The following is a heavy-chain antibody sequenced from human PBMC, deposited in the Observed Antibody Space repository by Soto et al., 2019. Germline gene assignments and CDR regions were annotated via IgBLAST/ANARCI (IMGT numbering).Heavy chain of an antibody. D-gene: IGHD2-2*01. J-gene: IGHJ3*02. V-gene: IGHV4-59*08. CDR3: ARCGYADAFDI. CDR1: GGSISSYY. CDR2: IYYSGST. Sequence: QVQLQESGPGLVKPSETLSLTCTVSGGSISSYYWSWIRQPPGKGLEWIGYIYYSGSTNYKPSLKSRVTISVDPSKNQFSLKLSAVTTADTAVYYCARCGYADAFDIWGQGTILTVSS.